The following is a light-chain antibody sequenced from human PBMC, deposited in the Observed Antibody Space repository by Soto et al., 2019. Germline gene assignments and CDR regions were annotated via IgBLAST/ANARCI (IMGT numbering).Light chain of an antibody. CDR1: SSDVGAYTY. CDR2: EVS. CDR3: SSSTTSNTLV. Sequence: QSALTQPASVSGSPGQSITISCTGTSSDVGAYTYVSWYQQHPGKAPKLMIFEVSDRPSGVSNRFSGSKSGNTASLTISGLQAEDEADYYCSSSTTSNTLVFGGGTKLTVL. J-gene: IGLJ2*01. V-gene: IGLV2-14*01.